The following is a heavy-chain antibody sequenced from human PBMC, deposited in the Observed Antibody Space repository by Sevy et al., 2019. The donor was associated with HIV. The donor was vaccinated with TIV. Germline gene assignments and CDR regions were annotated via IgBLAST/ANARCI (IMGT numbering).Heavy chain of an antibody. D-gene: IGHD3-10*01. J-gene: IGHJ4*02. CDR3: ARGPYARRGFDY. CDR1: GYTFNTFT. Sequence: ASVKVSFKASGYTFNTFTIHWLRQAPGQSLVWMGWLNPGNGNTKSAQHFRGRVTITRDTSARTAYLELTGLTSEDTAVYFSARGPYARRGFDYWGQGTLVTVSS. V-gene: IGHV1-3*01. CDR2: LNPGNGNT.